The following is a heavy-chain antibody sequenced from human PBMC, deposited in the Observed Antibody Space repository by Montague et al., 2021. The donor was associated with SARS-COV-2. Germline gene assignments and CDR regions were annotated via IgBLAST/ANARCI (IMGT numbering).Heavy chain of an antibody. J-gene: IGHJ4*02. V-gene: IGHV3-11*04. CDR3: ARAAGVFHIDLFLGPGH. CDR1: GFTFSDYY. Sequence: SLRLSCAASGFTFSDYYMSWIRQAPGKGLEWISYISSSGSTIYHADSVKGRFTVSRDNSKNTLYLQMDSLRTEDTAIYFCARAAGVFHIDLFLGPGHWGQGTLVTVS. D-gene: IGHD3-9*01. CDR2: ISSSGSTI.